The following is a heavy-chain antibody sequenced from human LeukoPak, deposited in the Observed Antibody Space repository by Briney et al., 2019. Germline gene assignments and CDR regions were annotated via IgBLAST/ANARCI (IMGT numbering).Heavy chain of an antibody. J-gene: IGHJ4*02. CDR2: ISWNSGSI. V-gene: IGHV3-9*01. CDR3: GRNTALDY. D-gene: IGHD5-18*01. CDR1: GFTFDDHA. Sequence: SGGSLRLSCAAPGFTFDDHAMPWVRQAPGKGLEWDSGISWNSGSIGYADSVKGRFTISIDNPKNSLDLQMNSLRAEDTALYYCGRNTALDYWGQGTLVTVSS.